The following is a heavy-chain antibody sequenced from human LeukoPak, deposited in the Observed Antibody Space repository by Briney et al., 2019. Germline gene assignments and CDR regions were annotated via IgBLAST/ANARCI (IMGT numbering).Heavy chain of an antibody. CDR1: GFTFSRYT. CDR2: FRSESSIT. CDR3: VRDLNWAFDY. D-gene: IGHD3-16*01. Sequence: TGGALRLSFAASGFTFSRYTMKWVSRDPGREVEWFSNFRSESSITTDADSVKGRFTISRDNAKNSLYLQINSLRAEDTAVYYCVRDLNWAFDYWGQGTLVTVSP. V-gene: IGHV3-48*01. J-gene: IGHJ4*02.